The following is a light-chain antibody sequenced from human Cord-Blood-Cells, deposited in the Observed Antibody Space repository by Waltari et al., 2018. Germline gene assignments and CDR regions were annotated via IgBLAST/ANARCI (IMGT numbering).Light chain of an antibody. CDR1: NLGDKY. V-gene: IGLV3-1*01. Sequence: SYELTQPPSVSVSPGQTASITCSGDNLGDKYACWYQQKPGQSPVLVIYQDSKRPSGIPKRFSGSNSGNTATLTISGTQAMDEADYYCQAWDSSTYVFGTGTKVTVL. CDR3: QAWDSSTYV. J-gene: IGLJ1*01. CDR2: QDS.